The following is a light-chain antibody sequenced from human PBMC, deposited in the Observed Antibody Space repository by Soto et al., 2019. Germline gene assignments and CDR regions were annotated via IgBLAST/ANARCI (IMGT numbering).Light chain of an antibody. CDR2: DTS. CDR3: QPYNNWPLT. J-gene: IGKJ4*01. CDR1: QTISSN. V-gene: IGKV3-15*01. Sequence: EIVLTQSPATLSVSPVSRATLSCRASQTISSNLAWYQQKPGQTPRLLIYDTSTRATGVPTRFSGSRSGAEFTLTINSLQSEDFAVYYCQPYNNWPLTFGGGTKVDIK.